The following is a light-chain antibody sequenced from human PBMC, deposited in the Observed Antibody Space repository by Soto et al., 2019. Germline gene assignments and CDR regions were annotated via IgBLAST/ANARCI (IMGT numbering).Light chain of an antibody. CDR2: EVT. CDR1: SSDVGGYNY. CDR3: SSFAGSNNFRV. J-gene: IGLJ2*01. V-gene: IGLV2-8*01. Sequence: QSALTQPPSASGSPGQSVTISCTGTSSDVGGYNYVSWYQQHPGKAPKLMIYEVTKRPSGVPDRFSGSKSGNTASLTVSGLQADDEADYYCSSFAGSNNFRVFGGGTKLTAL.